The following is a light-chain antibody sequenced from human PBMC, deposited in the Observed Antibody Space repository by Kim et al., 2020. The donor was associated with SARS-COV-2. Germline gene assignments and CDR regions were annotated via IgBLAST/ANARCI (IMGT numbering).Light chain of an antibody. CDR1: SSDVGGHNY. Sequence: GQPITISCTGSSSDVGGHNYVSWYQKHPGKVPKLMIYDVSNRPSRVSNRFSGSKSGNTASLTISGLQAEDEADYYCSSYTGSTTVVFGGGTQLTVL. CDR2: DVS. J-gene: IGLJ2*01. V-gene: IGLV2-14*03. CDR3: SSYTGSTTVV.